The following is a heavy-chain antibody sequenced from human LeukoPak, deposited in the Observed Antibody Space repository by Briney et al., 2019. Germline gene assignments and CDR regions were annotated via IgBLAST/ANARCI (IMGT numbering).Heavy chain of an antibody. J-gene: IGHJ5*01. CDR3: ARIPRRYCSGGSCNGPFDS. D-gene: IGHD2-15*01. V-gene: IGHV3-74*01. CDR1: GFTFSSYW. CDR2: INSDGSST. Sequence: PGGSLRLSCAASGFTFSSYWMHWVRQAPGKGLVWVSRINSDGSSTSYADSVKGRFTISRDNAKNTLYLQMNSLRAEDTAVYYCARIPRRYCSGGSCNGPFDSWGQGTLVTVSS.